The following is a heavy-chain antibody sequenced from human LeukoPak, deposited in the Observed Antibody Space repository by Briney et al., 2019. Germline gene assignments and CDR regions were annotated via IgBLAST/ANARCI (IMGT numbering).Heavy chain of an antibody. CDR3: ASPDELRFLKGGKDNYYYYMDV. CDR1: GYTFTDYY. D-gene: IGHD3-3*01. Sequence: ASVKVSCKASGYTFTDYYLHWVRQAPGQGLEWMGWINPKSGVTDSKMKFQGRVTLTRDTSITTAYMELISLTSDDAAVYYCASPDELRFLKGGKDNYYYYMDVWGXGTTVTVSS. J-gene: IGHJ6*03. CDR2: INPKSGVT. V-gene: IGHV1-2*02.